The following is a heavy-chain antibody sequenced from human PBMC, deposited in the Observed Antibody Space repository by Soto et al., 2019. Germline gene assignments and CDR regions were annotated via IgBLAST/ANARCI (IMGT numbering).Heavy chain of an antibody. Sequence: GGSLRLSCAASGFTFSSYEMNWVRQAPGKGLEWVSYISSSGSTIYYADSVKGRFTISRDNAKNSLYLQMNSLRAEDTAVYYCARSAYYYDSSGYYSPFDYWGQGTLVTVSS. D-gene: IGHD3-22*01. J-gene: IGHJ4*02. CDR3: ARSAYYYDSSGYYSPFDY. CDR2: ISSSGSTI. V-gene: IGHV3-48*03. CDR1: GFTFSSYE.